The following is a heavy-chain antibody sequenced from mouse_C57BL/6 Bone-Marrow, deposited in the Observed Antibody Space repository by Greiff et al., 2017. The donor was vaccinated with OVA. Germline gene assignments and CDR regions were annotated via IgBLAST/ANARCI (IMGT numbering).Heavy chain of an antibody. CDR1: GFNIKDDY. D-gene: IGHD1-1*01. CDR3: ARTVVADYAMDY. J-gene: IGHJ4*01. Sequence: EVQLQQSGAELVRPGASVKLSCTASGFNIKDDYMHWVKQRPEQGLEWIGRIDPANGNTKYAPKFQGKATITADTSSNTAYLQLSSLTSEDTAIYYCARTVVADYAMDYWGQGTSVTVSS. V-gene: IGHV14-3*01. CDR2: IDPANGNT.